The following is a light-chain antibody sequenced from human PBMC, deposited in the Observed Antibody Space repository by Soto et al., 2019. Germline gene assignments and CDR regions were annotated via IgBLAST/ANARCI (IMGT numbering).Light chain of an antibody. Sequence: DIQMTQSPPSLSASVGDRVTITCQASHDIGNSLNWYQHKPGKAPKLVIYDASTLQSGVPSRFSGSGSGTEFTLTISSLQPEDFATYYCQQLNSYPRTFGGGTKVEIK. CDR2: DAS. V-gene: IGKV1-9*01. J-gene: IGKJ4*01. CDR3: QQLNSYPRT. CDR1: HDIGNS.